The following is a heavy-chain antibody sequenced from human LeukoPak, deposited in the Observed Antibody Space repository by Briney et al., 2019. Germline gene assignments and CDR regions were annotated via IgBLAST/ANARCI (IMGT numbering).Heavy chain of an antibody. Sequence: EASVKVSCKASGYTFTGFYMHWVRQAPGQGLEWMGRINPNSGGTNYAQKFQGRITMTRDTSISTDYMELSRLRSDDTAVYYCARARSSSWYEKGNWFDPWGQGTLVTVSS. CDR1: GYTFTGFY. CDR2: INPNSGGT. J-gene: IGHJ5*02. D-gene: IGHD6-13*01. CDR3: ARARSSSWYEKGNWFDP. V-gene: IGHV1-2*06.